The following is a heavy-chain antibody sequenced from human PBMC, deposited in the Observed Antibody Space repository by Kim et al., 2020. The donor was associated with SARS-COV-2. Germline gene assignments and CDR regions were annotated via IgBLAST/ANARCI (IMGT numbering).Heavy chain of an antibody. Sequence: SVKGRFTISRDNAKNSLYLQMNSLGAEDTALYYCAKDIITRPSAYYGMDVWGQGTTVTVSS. D-gene: IGHD1-20*01. V-gene: IGHV3-9*01. CDR3: AKDIITRPSAYYGMDV. J-gene: IGHJ6*02.